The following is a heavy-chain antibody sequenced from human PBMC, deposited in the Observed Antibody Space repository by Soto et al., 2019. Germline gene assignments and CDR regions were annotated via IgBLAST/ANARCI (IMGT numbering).Heavy chain of an antibody. V-gene: IGHV4-34*01. CDR2: INHSGST. Sequence: SETLSLTCAVDGGSFSGYYWSWIRQPPGKGLEWIGEINHSGSTNYNPSLKSRVTISVDTSKNQFSLKLSSVTAADTAVYYCASRYYDYIWGSYRFDFDYWGRGTLVTVSS. CDR3: ASRYYDYIWGSYRFDFDY. D-gene: IGHD3-16*02. J-gene: IGHJ4*02. CDR1: GGSFSGYY.